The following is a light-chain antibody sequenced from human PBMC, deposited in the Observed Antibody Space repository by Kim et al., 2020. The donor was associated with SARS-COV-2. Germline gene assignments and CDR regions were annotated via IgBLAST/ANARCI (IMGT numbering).Light chain of an antibody. V-gene: IGLV7-46*01. CDR2: DTN. Sequence: QAVVTQEASLTVSPGGTVTLTCGSNTGAVTDGHYAYWFQQKPGQAPRTLISDTNTRHSWTPARFSGALLGGKAALILSGAQPEDEADYYCLLSFSGARVFGGGTKVTVL. J-gene: IGLJ3*02. CDR3: LLSFSGARV. CDR1: TGAVTDGHY.